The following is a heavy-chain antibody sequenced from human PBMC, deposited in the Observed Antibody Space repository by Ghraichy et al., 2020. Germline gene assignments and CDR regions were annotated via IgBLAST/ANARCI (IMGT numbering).Heavy chain of an antibody. J-gene: IGHJ4*02. CDR3: ATKYPGDYPLDY. D-gene: IGHD4-17*01. CDR2: IGRDGTPT. V-gene: IGHV3-23*01. CDR1: GFTLTTYA. Sequence: GGSLRLSCAASGFTLTTYAMSWVRQAPGKGLEWVSGIGRDGTPTDYADSVKGRFIISRDNSKSTLYLQMNSLRADDAALYYCATKYPGDYPLDYWGQGTLVTVSS.